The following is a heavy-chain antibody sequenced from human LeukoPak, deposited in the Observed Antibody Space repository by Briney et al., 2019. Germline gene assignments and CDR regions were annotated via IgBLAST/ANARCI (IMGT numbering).Heavy chain of an antibody. Sequence: SETLSLTCTVSGGSISSSSYYWGWIRQPPGKGLEWIGSIYYSGSTYYNPSLKSRVTISVDTSKNQFSLKLSSVTAADTAVYYCARDLSHYGSGCYLNWFDPWGQGTLVTVSS. CDR2: IYYSGST. V-gene: IGHV4-39*07. J-gene: IGHJ5*02. CDR3: ARDLSHYGSGCYLNWFDP. CDR1: GGSISSSSYY. D-gene: IGHD3-10*01.